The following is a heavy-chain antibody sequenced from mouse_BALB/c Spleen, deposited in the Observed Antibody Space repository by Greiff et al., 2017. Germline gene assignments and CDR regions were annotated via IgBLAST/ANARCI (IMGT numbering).Heavy chain of an antibody. CDR1: GYTFSSYW. CDR3: ARKVRRTDAMDY. V-gene: IGHV1-9*01. Sequence: QVHVKQSGAELMKPGASVKISCKATGYTFSSYWIEWVKQRPGHGLEWIGEILPGSGSTNYNEKFKGKATFTADTSSNTAYMQLSSLTSEDSAVYYCARKVRRTDAMDYWGQGTSVTVSS. D-gene: IGHD2-14*01. CDR2: ILPGSGST. J-gene: IGHJ4*01.